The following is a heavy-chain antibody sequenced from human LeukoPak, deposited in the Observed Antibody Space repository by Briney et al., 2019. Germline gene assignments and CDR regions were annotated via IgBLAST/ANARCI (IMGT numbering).Heavy chain of an antibody. J-gene: IGHJ5*02. CDR1: GGTFSSYA. D-gene: IGHD6-13*01. CDR2: IIPIFGTA. CDR3: ARDCDSSSWYEVRWFDP. Sequence: VASVKVSCKASGGTFSSYAISWLRRAPGQGLEWMGRIIPIFGTANYAQKFQGRVTITTDESTSTAYMELSSLRSEDTAVYYCARDCDSSSWYEVRWFDPWGQGTLVTVSS. V-gene: IGHV1-69*05.